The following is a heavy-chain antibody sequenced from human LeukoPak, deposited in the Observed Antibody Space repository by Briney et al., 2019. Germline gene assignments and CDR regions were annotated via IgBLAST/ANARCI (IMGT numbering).Heavy chain of an antibody. V-gene: IGHV3-23*01. CDR2: IGSDSAT. Sequence: QPGGSLRLSCAASGFSFSRYAMSWVRQAPGKGLQWVSGIGSDSATFYTDSVKGRFTISRDNSKNTVYLHIDSLGAEDTAVYYCAKCMSSTGVCLNFDYWGQGILVAVST. D-gene: IGHD2-21*02. J-gene: IGHJ4*02. CDR1: GFSFSRYA. CDR3: AKCMSSTGVCLNFDY.